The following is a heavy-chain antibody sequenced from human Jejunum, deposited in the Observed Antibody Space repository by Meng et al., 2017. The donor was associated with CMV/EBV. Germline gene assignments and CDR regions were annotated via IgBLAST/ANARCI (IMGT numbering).Heavy chain of an antibody. J-gene: IGHJ5*02. D-gene: IGHD1-26*01. CDR3: ARVEWEVIRYWFDP. CDR1: VANKSVA. V-gene: IGHV6-1*01. CDR2: TYYRSKWYD. Sequence: VANKSVAWNWIRQSPSRGLEWLGRTYYRSKWYDDYAVSVKSRITIIPDTSKNQFSLQLNSVTPEDTAVYYCARVEWEVIRYWFDPWGQGTLVTVSS.